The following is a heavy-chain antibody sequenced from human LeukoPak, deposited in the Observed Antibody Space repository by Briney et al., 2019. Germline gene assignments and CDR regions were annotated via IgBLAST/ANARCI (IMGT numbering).Heavy chain of an antibody. D-gene: IGHD3-3*01. CDR1: GFTFSSYA. CDR2: ISGSGGST. J-gene: IGHJ4*02. V-gene: IGHV3-23*01. Sequence: GSLRLSCAASGFTFSSYAMSWVRQAPGKGLEWVSGISGSGGSTYYADSVKGRFTISRDNSKNTLYLQMNSLRAEDTAVYYCAKDLFYDFFFDSWGQGTLVTVS. CDR3: AKDLFYDFFFDS.